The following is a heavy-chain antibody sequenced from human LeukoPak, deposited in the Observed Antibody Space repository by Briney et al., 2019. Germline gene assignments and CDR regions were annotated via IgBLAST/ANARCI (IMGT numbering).Heavy chain of an antibody. D-gene: IGHD2-15*01. CDR3: ARYCSGGSCYWDAFDI. CDR2: IYSGGST. Sequence: AGGSLRLSCAASGFTVSSNYMSWVRQAPGKGLEWVSVIYSGGSTYYADSVKGRFTISRDNSKNTLYLQMNSLRAEDTAVYYCARYCSGGSCYWDAFDIWGQGTMVTVSS. V-gene: IGHV3-66*01. CDR1: GFTVSSNY. J-gene: IGHJ3*02.